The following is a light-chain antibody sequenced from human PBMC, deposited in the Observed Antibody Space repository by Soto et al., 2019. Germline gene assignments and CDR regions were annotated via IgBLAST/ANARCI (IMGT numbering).Light chain of an antibody. CDR2: GNS. V-gene: IGLV1-40*01. CDR1: SSNIGAGYD. Sequence: QPVLTQPPSVSGAPGQRVTIPCTGSSSNIGAGYDVHWYQHLPGTAPKLLIYGNSNRPSGVPDRFSGSKSGTSASLAITGLQAEDEADYYCQSYDSSLSGSVVFGGGTKLTVL. CDR3: QSYDSSLSGSVV. J-gene: IGLJ2*01.